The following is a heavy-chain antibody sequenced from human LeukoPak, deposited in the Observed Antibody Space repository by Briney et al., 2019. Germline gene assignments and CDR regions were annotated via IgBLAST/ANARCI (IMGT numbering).Heavy chain of an antibody. Sequence: GGSLRLSCAASGFTFSSYDMHWVRQATGKGLEWVSAIGTAGDTYYPGSVKGRFTISRENAKNSLYLQMNSLRAEDTAVYYCARDGGLYSVVLGADYNCFDYWGQGTLVTVSS. CDR3: ARDGGLYSVVLGADYNCFDY. CDR1: GFTFSSYD. CDR2: IGTAGDT. D-gene: IGHD3-10*01. J-gene: IGHJ4*02. V-gene: IGHV3-13*01.